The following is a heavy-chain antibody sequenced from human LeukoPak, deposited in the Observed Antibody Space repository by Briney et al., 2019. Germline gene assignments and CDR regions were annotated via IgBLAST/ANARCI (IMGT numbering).Heavy chain of an antibody. Sequence: GGSLRLSCAASGFTFSTYAMSWVRQAPGKGLEWVSLISASASSTSYADSVKGRFTISRDNSKSTQYLQMNSLRAEDTAIYYCAKDYNNNFDIWGQGTMVNVFS. CDR2: ISASASST. D-gene: IGHD5-24*01. CDR3: AKDYNNNFDI. J-gene: IGHJ3*02. V-gene: IGHV3-23*01. CDR1: GFTFSTYA.